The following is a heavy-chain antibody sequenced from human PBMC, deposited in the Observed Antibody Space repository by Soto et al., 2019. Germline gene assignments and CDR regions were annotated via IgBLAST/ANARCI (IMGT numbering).Heavy chain of an antibody. V-gene: IGHV3-23*01. D-gene: IGHD3-9*01. J-gene: IGHJ6*02. Sequence: GGSLRLSCAASGCTFSSYAMSWVRQAPGKGLEWVSAISGSGGSTYYADSVKGRFTISRDNSKNTLYLQMNSLRAEDTAVYYCAKGGGSRITIFHVWGQGTTVTVSS. CDR3: AKGGGSRITIFHV. CDR2: ISGSGGST. CDR1: GCTFSSYA.